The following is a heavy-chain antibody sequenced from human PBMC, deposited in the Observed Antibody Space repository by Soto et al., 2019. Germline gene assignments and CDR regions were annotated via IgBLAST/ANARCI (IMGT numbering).Heavy chain of an antibody. V-gene: IGHV3-13*01. D-gene: IGHD2-15*01. J-gene: IGHJ6*02. CDR3: ARVTSGGKMGVYGMDV. CDR2: IGTAGDA. Sequence: GGSLRLSCAASGFTFSSYDMHWVRQATGKGLEWVSAIGTAGDAYYPGSVKGRFTISRENAKNSLYLQMNSLRAGDTAVYYCARVTSGGKMGVYGMDVWAQGTTVTVSS. CDR1: GFTFSSYD.